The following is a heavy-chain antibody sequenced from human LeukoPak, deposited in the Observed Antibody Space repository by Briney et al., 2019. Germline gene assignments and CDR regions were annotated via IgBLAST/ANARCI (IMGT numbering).Heavy chain of an antibody. D-gene: IGHD1-26*01. J-gene: IGHJ3*02. CDR1: GFSFGAYG. V-gene: IGHV3-49*04. CDR2: IRTKSYGGTT. Sequence: GGSLRLSCTSSGFSFGAYGLSWVRQAPGKGLEWVGSIRTKSYGGTTHFAASVKGRFTMSRDDSKSIAYLQMNNLKTEDTALYYCARDPMGDYFGTYSGDGFDIWGQGTMVTVSS. CDR3: ARDPMGDYFGTYSGDGFDI.